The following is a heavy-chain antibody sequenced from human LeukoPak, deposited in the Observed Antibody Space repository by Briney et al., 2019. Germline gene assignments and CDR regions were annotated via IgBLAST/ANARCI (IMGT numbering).Heavy chain of an antibody. D-gene: IGHD2-2*01. CDR3: ARARYANARYAFDI. CDR2: LSHSGSS. Sequence: SSETLSLTCTVSGGSVSSYYWSWIRRPPGRGLEWIAYLSHSGSSDSNPSLTSRVTTLVDTSKNQFSLKLTSVTAADTAVYYCARARYANARYAFDIWGHGTMVTVSS. V-gene: IGHV4-59*02. CDR1: GGSVSSYY. J-gene: IGHJ3*02.